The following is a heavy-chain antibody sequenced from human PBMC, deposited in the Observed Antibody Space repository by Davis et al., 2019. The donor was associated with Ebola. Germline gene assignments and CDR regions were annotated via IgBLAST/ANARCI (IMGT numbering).Heavy chain of an antibody. CDR2: ISGNSGSI. J-gene: IGHJ4*02. Sequence: SLKISCAASGFTFDDYAMHWVRQAPGKGLEWVSGISGNSGSIGYADSVKGRFTISRDNSKNTLYLQMNSLRAEDTAVYYCATSYELDIVATTLPHDYWGQGTLVTVSS. CDR1: GFTFDDYA. V-gene: IGHV3-9*01. CDR3: ATSYELDIVATTLPHDY. D-gene: IGHD5-12*01.